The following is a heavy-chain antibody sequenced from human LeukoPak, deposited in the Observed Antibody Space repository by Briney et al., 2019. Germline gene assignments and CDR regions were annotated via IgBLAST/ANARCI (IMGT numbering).Heavy chain of an antibody. D-gene: IGHD3-22*01. CDR2: INSDGSST. V-gene: IGHV3-74*01. CDR3: ARSYYDSSGYYSVFDY. CDR1: GFTFSSYW. Sequence: GRSLRLSCAASGFTFSSYWMHWVRQAPGKGLVWVSRINSDGSSTSYADSVKGRFTISRDNAKNTLYLQMNSLRAEDTAVYYCARSYYDSSGYYSVFDYWGQGTLVTVSS. J-gene: IGHJ4*02.